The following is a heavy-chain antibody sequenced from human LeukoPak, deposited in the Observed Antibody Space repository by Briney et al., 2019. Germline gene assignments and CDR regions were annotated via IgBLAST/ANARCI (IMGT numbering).Heavy chain of an antibody. CDR2: ISYDGSNK. CDR3: ANGYCTNGVCYPYYYYYMDV. Sequence: PGGSLRLSCAASGFTFSSYGMHWVRQAPGKGLEWVAVISYDGSNKYYADSVKGRFTISRDNSKNTLYLQMNSLRAEDTAVYYCANGYCTNGVCYPYYYYYMDVWGKGTTVTVS. J-gene: IGHJ6*03. D-gene: IGHD2-8*01. CDR1: GFTFSSYG. V-gene: IGHV3-30*18.